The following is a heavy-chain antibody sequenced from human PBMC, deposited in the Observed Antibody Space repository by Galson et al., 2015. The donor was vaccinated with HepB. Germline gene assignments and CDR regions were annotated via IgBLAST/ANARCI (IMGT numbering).Heavy chain of an antibody. CDR3: ARDPQWEVVRFFDY. J-gene: IGHJ4*02. CDR1: GFTFSSYT. CDR2: ISDDGTNK. Sequence: SLRLSCAASGFTFSSYTFHWVRQAAGKGLEWVAVISDDGTNKYYADSVKGRFTISRDNSKSSLYLQINSLRPEDTAVYFCARDPQWEVVRFFDYWGQGTLVTASS. D-gene: IGHD1-26*01. V-gene: IGHV3-30*04.